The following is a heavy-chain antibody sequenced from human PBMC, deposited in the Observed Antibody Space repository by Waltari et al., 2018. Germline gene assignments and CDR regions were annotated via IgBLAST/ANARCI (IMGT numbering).Heavy chain of an antibody. CDR2: ISYEGSNK. CDR3: ARDKWQQLVRAGYYFDY. D-gene: IGHD6-13*01. J-gene: IGHJ4*02. V-gene: IGHV3-30-3*01. Sequence: QVQLVESGGGVVQPGRSLRLSCAASGFTFSSYAMHWVRQAPGKGLEWVAVISYEGSNKYYADSVKCRFTISRDNSKNTLYLQMNSLRAEDTAVYYCARDKWQQLVRAGYYFDYWGQGTLVTVSS. CDR1: GFTFSSYA.